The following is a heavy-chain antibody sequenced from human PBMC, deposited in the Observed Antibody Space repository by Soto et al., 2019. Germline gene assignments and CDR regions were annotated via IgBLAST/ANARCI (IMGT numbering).Heavy chain of an antibody. D-gene: IGHD5-18*01. CDR1: GGSISSYY. J-gene: IGHJ4*02. CDR3: ASANTAMAPDY. CDR2: IYYSGST. V-gene: IGHV4-59*01. Sequence: SETLSLTCTVSGGSISSYYWSWIRQPPGKGLEWIGYIYYSGSTNYNPSLKSRVTISVDTSKNQFSLKLSSVTAADTTVYYCASANTAMAPDYWGQGTLVTVSS.